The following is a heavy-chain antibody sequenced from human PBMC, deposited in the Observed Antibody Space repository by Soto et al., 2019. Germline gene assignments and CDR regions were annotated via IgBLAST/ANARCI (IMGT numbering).Heavy chain of an antibody. V-gene: IGHV3-30*03. CDR3: ARDRGGGSIFGGHYGMDV. CDR2: ISYDGSNK. J-gene: IGHJ6*02. D-gene: IGHD3-3*01. Sequence: SLRLSCAASGFTFSSYGMHWVRQAPGKGLEWVAVISYDGSNKYYADSVKGRFTISRDNAKNSLYLQMSSLRAEDTAVYYCARDRGGGSIFGGHYGMDVWGQGTTVTVS. CDR1: GFTFSSYG.